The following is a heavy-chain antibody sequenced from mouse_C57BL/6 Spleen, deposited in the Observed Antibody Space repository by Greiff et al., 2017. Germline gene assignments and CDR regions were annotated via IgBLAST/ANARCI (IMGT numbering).Heavy chain of an antibody. J-gene: IGHJ4*01. D-gene: IGHD1-1*01. CDR2: IWGDGST. V-gene: IGHV2-3*01. CDR1: GFSLTSYG. Sequence: QVQLQQSGPGLVAPSQSLSITCTVSGFSLTSYGVSWVRQPPGKGLEWLGVIWGDGSTNYHSALISRLSISKDNSKSQVFLKLNNLQTDYTATYYCAKHGSSYYAMDFWGQGTSVTVSS. CDR3: AKHGSSYYAMDF.